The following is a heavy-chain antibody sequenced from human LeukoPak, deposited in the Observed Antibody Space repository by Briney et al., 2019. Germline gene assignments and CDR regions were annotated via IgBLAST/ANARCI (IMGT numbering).Heavy chain of an antibody. CDR3: ARGGAGDGLDY. CDR1: GGSISSYY. D-gene: IGHD5-24*01. Sequence: SETLSLTCTVSGGSISSYYWSWIRQPPGKGLEWIGYIYYSGSTNYNPSLKSRVTIPVDTSKNQFSLKLSSVTAADTAVYYCARGGAGDGLDYWGQGTLVTVSS. V-gene: IGHV4-59*01. J-gene: IGHJ4*02. CDR2: IYYSGST.